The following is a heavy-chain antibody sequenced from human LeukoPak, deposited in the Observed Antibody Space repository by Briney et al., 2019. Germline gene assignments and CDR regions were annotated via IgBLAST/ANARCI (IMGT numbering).Heavy chain of an antibody. D-gene: IGHD2-2*02. V-gene: IGHV4-39*01. CDR2: IYYSGST. Sequence: SETLSLTCTVSGGSISSGDYYWSWIRQPPGKGLEWIGSIYYSGSTYYNPSLKSRVTISVDTSKNQFSLKLSSVTAADTAVYYCARLRCSSTSCYTPTQIRSHYFDYWGQGTLVTVSS. J-gene: IGHJ4*02. CDR3: ARLRCSSTSCYTPTQIRSHYFDY. CDR1: GGSISSGDYY.